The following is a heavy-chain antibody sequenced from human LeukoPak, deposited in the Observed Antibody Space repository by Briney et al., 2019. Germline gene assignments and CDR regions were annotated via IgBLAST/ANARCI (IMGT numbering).Heavy chain of an antibody. J-gene: IGHJ4*02. V-gene: IGHV3-33*01. CDR1: GFTFSSYG. Sequence: PGRSLRLSCAASGFTFSSYGMHWVRQAPGKGLEGVAVIWYDGSNKYYADSVKGRFTISRDNSKNTLYLQMNSLRAEDTAVYYCARAENPPLELPDYWGQGTLVTVSS. D-gene: IGHD1-7*01. CDR2: IWYDGSNK. CDR3: ARAENPPLELPDY.